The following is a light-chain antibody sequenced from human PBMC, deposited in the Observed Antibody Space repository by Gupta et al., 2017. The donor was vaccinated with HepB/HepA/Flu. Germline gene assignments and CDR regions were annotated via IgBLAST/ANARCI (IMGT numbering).Light chain of an antibody. CDR2: DAS. V-gene: IGKV1D-13*01. Sequence: AIQLTQSPSSLSASVGDRVTITCRASQGIGSALAWYQQKPGKPPMLLIYDASSLESGVPSRFSGSGSGTDFTLTISSLQPEDFATYYCQHVNNYLCTFGQGTKLEIK. J-gene: IGKJ2*02. CDR3: QHVNNYLCT. CDR1: QGIGSA.